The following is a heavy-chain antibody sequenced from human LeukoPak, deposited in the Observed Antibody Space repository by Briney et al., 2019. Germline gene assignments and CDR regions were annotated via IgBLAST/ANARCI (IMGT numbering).Heavy chain of an antibody. D-gene: IGHD6-13*01. CDR2: IYTSGST. V-gene: IGHV4-4*07. CDR1: GSSISSYY. Sequence: SETLSLTCTVSGSSISSYYWSWIRQPAGKGLEWIGRIYTSGSTNYNPSLKSRVTMSVDTSKNQFSLKLSSVTAADTAVYYCAREGAAAGTYYYYGMDVWGQGTTVTVSS. CDR3: AREGAAAGTYYYYGMDV. J-gene: IGHJ6*02.